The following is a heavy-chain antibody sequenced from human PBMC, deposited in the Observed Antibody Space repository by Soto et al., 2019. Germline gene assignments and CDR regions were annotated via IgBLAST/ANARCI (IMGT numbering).Heavy chain of an antibody. V-gene: IGHV1-46*01. D-gene: IGHD3-9*01. CDR1: GYTFTSYY. CDR3: ARELTTYYDILTGYRSSYYYGMDV. Sequence: ASVKVSCKASGYTFTSYYMHWVRQAPGQGLEWMGIINPSGGSTSYAQKFQGRVTMTRDTSTSTVYMELSSLRSEDTAVYYCARELTTYYDILTGYRSSYYYGMDVWGQGTTVTVSS. J-gene: IGHJ6*02. CDR2: INPSGGST.